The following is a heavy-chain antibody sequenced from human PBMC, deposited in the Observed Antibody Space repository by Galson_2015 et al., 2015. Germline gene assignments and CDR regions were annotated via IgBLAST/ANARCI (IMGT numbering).Heavy chain of an antibody. Sequence: SLRLSCAASGFTFSSYGMHWVRQAPGKGLEWVAVISYDGSNKYYADSVKGRFTISRDNSKNTLYLQMNSLRAEDTAVYYCAKSGIAVAGNCCYYYIDVRGKGTTVTVSS. CDR2: ISYDGSNK. J-gene: IGHJ6*03. D-gene: IGHD6-19*01. CDR1: GFTFSSYG. CDR3: AKSGIAVAGNCCYYYIDV. V-gene: IGHV3-30*18.